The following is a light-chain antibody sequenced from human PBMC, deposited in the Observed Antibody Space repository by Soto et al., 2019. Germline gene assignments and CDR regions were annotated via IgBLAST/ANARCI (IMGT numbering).Light chain of an antibody. CDR3: CSYAGSYV. CDR2: DVN. V-gene: IGLV2-11*01. J-gene: IGLJ1*01. Sequence: QSVLTQPASVSGSPGQSVAISCSGTSSDVGAYNYVSWYQQYPGQAPKLMIYDVNKRPSGVPDRFSGSRSGNAASLTISGLQADDEADYYCCSYAGSYVFGTGTKVTVL. CDR1: SSDVGAYNY.